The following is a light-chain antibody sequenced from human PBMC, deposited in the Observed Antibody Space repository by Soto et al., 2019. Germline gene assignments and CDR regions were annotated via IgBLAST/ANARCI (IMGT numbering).Light chain of an antibody. CDR1: QSVTSRF. Sequence: GERATLSCMASQSVTSRFIALFQPKRGQATMLLIYEASSRAAGIPDRFSGSGWGTDFTLTISRLAGDETADYFAQQYGSSSSIGQGTKVDIK. V-gene: IGKV3-20*01. CDR2: EAS. CDR3: QQYGSSSS. J-gene: IGKJ1*01.